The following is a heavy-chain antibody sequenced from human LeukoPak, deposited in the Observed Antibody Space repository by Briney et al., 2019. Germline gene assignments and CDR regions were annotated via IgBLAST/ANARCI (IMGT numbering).Heavy chain of an antibody. D-gene: IGHD6-13*01. CDR2: IKADGTQN. CDR3: ARLRPYSSSWYAYYGMDV. Sequence: GGSLRLSCAASGFTVSSNYMSWVRQAPGKGLEWVANIKADGTQNYYVDSVKGRFTISRDNAKNSLYLQMNSLRADEAAVYYCARLRPYSSSWYAYYGMDVWGQGTTVTVSS. J-gene: IGHJ6*02. CDR1: GFTVSSNY. V-gene: IGHV3-7*04.